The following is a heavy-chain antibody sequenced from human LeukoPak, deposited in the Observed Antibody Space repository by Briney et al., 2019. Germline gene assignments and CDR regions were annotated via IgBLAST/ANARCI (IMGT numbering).Heavy chain of an antibody. D-gene: IGHD6-25*01. Sequence: ASVKVSCKASGYIFTDYYIHWVRQAPGEGLAWMGWINPKSGGTHYAQNFQGRVTMTRDTSITTAYMELTKLTSDDTAVYCCARERPSDYWGQGTLVTVSS. CDR3: ARERPSDY. CDR2: INPKSGGT. V-gene: IGHV1-2*02. CDR1: GYIFTDYY. J-gene: IGHJ4*02.